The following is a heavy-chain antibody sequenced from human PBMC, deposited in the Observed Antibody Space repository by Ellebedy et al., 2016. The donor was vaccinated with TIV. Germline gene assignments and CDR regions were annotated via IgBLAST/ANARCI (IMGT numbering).Heavy chain of an antibody. D-gene: IGHD2-15*01. Sequence: GESLKISXAASGFTFSSYAMSWVRQAPGKGLEWVSAISGSGGSTYYADSVKGRFTISRDNSKNTLYLQMNSLRAEDTAVYYCASRRYCSGGSCYVLFDYWGQGTLVTVSS. J-gene: IGHJ4*02. CDR2: ISGSGGST. CDR3: ASRRYCSGGSCYVLFDY. V-gene: IGHV3-23*01. CDR1: GFTFSSYA.